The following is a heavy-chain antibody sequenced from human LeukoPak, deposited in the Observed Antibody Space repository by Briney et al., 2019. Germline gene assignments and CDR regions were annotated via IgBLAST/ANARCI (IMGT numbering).Heavy chain of an antibody. V-gene: IGHV1-24*01. Sequence: ASVKVSCKVSGYTLTELSMHWVRQAPGKGLEWMGGFDPEDGETIYAQKFQGRVTMTEDTSTDTAYMELSSLRSEGTAVYYCARVADVVVPAAYYYFDYWGQGTLVTVSS. CDR2: FDPEDGET. CDR3: ARVADVVVPAAYYYFDY. D-gene: IGHD2-2*01. J-gene: IGHJ4*02. CDR1: GYTLTELS.